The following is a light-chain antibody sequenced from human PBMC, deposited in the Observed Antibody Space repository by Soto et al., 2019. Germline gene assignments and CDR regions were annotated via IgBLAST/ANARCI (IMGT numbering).Light chain of an antibody. CDR3: QRSYSTPWT. CDR2: AAS. V-gene: IGKV1-39*01. J-gene: IGKJ1*01. CDR1: QSISSY. Sequence: DSQMTQSPSSLSASVGDIVTITCRAIQSISSYLNWYQQKPGKAPKLLIYAASSLQSGVPSRFSGSGSGTDFTLTISSLQPEDFATYYCQRSYSTPWTFGQGTKVDIK.